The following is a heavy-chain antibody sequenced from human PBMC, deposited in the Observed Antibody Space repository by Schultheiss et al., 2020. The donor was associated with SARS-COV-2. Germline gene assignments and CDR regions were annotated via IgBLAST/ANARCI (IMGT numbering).Heavy chain of an antibody. CDR1: GLTFSYAW. Sequence: GGSLRLSCAASGLTFSYAWMNWVRQAPGKGLEWVGHIKSKADGGATHYAAFVEGRFTISRDDATNTLYLQMNSLDSEDTAVYYCSAESAEFSYYGIDVWGQGTTVTVSS. D-gene: IGHD3-10*01. CDR2: IKSKADGGAT. V-gene: IGHV3-15*07. CDR3: SAESAEFSYYGIDV. J-gene: IGHJ6*02.